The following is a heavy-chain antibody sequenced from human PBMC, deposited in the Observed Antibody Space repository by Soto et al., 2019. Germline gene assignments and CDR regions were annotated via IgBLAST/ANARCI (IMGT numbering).Heavy chain of an antibody. CDR1: GFTFSNYA. CDR2: ISNNGGST. CDR3: VKGYVEGLYWYFGT. J-gene: IGHJ2*01. Sequence: QPGGSLRLSCAASGFTFSNYAMSWVRQAPGKGLEHVSAISNNGGSTYYADAVKGRFTVSRDNSKNTLYLQMGSLRPEDTALYYCVKGYVEGLYWYFGTWGRGTLVTVSS. V-gene: IGHV3-64D*06. D-gene: IGHD1-1*01.